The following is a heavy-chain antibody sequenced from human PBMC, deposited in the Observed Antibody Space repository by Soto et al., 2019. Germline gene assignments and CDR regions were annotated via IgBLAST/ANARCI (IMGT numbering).Heavy chain of an antibody. V-gene: IGHV1-69*01. CDR3: ARTAPMDAGDKYYYDF. D-gene: IGHD3-16*01. Sequence: QVQLVQSGAEVKKTGSSVKVSCKTSGGTFSTFGISWVRQAPGPGLEWMGGIIPFFGTAEYSQKFEDRITITGDESTNTVYMDLRSLTSEDTAIYYCARTAPMDAGDKYYYDFWGQGALVTGSS. J-gene: IGHJ4*02. CDR2: IIPFFGTA. CDR1: GGTFSTFG.